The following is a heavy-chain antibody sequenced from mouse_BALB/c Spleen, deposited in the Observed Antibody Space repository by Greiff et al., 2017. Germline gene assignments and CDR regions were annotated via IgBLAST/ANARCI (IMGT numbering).Heavy chain of an antibody. Sequence: DVKLVESGGGLVQPGGSRKLSCAASGFTFSSFGMHWVRQAPEKGLEWVAYISSGSSTIYYADTVKGRFTISRDNPKNTLFLQMTSLRSEDTAMYYCARGDYYGSSYRYFDVWGAGTTVTVSS. J-gene: IGHJ1*01. CDR2: ISSGSSTI. CDR3: ARGDYYGSSYRYFDV. CDR1: GFTFSSFG. D-gene: IGHD1-1*01. V-gene: IGHV5-17*02.